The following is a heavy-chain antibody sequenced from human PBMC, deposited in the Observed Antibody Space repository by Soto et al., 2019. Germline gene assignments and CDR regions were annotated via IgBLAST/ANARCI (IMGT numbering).Heavy chain of an antibody. D-gene: IGHD3-22*01. CDR2: ISGGGVAT. CDR1: GFTFSSYA. Sequence: EVQVLESGGGLGQPGGSLRLSCAASGFTFSSYAMSWVRQAPGKGLEWVSAISGGGVATNYADSVKGRFTISTDNSKNTLDLQMNSLRAEDTAVYYCAKGRESSVSYRPSDYWGQGTLVNVSS. J-gene: IGHJ4*02. CDR3: AKGRESSVSYRPSDY. V-gene: IGHV3-23*01.